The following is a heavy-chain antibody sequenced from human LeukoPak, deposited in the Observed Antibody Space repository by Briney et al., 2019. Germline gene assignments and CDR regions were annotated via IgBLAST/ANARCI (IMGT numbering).Heavy chain of an antibody. Sequence: GGSLRLSCAASGFTFSSYSMNWVRQAPGKGLEWVSSISSSSSYIYYADSVKGRFTVSRDNAKNSLYLQMNSLRAEDTAVYYCARDIAVAGFDYWGQGTLVTVSS. CDR3: ARDIAVAGFDY. D-gene: IGHD6-19*01. J-gene: IGHJ4*02. V-gene: IGHV3-21*01. CDR2: ISSSSSYI. CDR1: GFTFSSYS.